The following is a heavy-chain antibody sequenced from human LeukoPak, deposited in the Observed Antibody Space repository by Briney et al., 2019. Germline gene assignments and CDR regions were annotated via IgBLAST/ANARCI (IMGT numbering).Heavy chain of an antibody. V-gene: IGHV4-59*01. J-gene: IGHJ4*02. CDR1: GGSMSSYY. CDR2: IYDSGSS. Sequence: PSETLSLTCTVSGGSMSSYYWSWIRQPPGKGLEWIGYIYDSGSSNYNPSFKSRVTISADTSKKEFSLKLTSVTAADTAVYYCAGGRWLPLPHYWGQATMVTVFS. CDR3: AGGRWLPLPHY. D-gene: IGHD5-24*01.